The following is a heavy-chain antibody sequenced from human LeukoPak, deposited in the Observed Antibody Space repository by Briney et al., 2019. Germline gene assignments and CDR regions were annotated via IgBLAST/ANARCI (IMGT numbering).Heavy chain of an antibody. CDR1: GGSFSGYY. D-gene: IGHD3-10*01. CDR2: INHSGST. Sequence: SETLSLTCAVYGGSFSGYYWSWIRQPPGKGLEWIGEINHSGSTNYNPSLKSRVTISVDTSKNQFSLKLSSVTAADTAVYYCASTTYGSGSYYKTNNNWFDPWGQGTLVTVSS. V-gene: IGHV4-34*01. J-gene: IGHJ5*02. CDR3: ASTTYGSGSYYKTNNNWFDP.